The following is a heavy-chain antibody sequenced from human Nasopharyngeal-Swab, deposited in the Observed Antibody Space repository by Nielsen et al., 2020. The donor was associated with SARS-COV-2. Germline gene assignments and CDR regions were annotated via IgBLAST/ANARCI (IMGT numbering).Heavy chain of an antibody. D-gene: IGHD3-10*01. CDR3: ARNLMVRGVTSLAFDY. V-gene: IGHV4-59*01. CDR2: IYYSGRT. Sequence: WIRQPLGKGLEWIGFIYYSGRTNYNPSLKSRVTISVDTSKNQFSLKLSSVTAADTAVYYCARNLMVRGVTSLAFDYWGRGTVVTVSS. J-gene: IGHJ4*02.